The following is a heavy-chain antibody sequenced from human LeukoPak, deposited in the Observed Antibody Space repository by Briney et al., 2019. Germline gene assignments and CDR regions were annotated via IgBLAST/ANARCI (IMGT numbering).Heavy chain of an antibody. Sequence: GGSLRLSCVGSGFTLSIYWMYWIRQSPGKGLLWVARINPDGSIADYTDSVKGRFTISRDNVKNTLYLQMNSLRAEDTAVYYCARLREIPVFGVVTKSTSYFDYWGQGTLVTVSS. V-gene: IGHV3-74*01. J-gene: IGHJ4*02. CDR3: ARLREIPVFGVVTKSTSYFDY. CDR1: GFTLSIYW. D-gene: IGHD3-3*01. CDR2: INPDGSIA.